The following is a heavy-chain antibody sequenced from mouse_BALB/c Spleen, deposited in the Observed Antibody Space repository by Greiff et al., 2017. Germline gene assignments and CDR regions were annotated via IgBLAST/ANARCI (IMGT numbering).Heavy chain of an antibody. CDR3: TGGYTPWFAY. CDR1: GYTFTSYT. J-gene: IGHJ3*01. Sequence: EVQLQQSAAELARPGASVKMSCKASGYTFTSYTMHWVKQRPGQGLEWIGAIYPGNSDTSYNQKFKGKAKLTAVTSASTAYMELSSLTNEDSAVYYCTGGYTPWFAYWGQGTLVTVSA. CDR2: IYPGNSDT. V-gene: IGHV1-5*01. D-gene: IGHD3-1*01.